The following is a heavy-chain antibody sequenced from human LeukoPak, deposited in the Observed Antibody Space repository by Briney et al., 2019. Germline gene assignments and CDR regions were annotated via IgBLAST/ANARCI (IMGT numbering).Heavy chain of an antibody. J-gene: IGHJ1*01. CDR3: ARTNYYGSGSYYNVAYFQH. V-gene: IGHV4-34*01. D-gene: IGHD3-10*01. Sequence: KTSETLSLTCAVYGGSFSGYYWSWIRQPPGKGLEWIGEINHSGSTNYNPSLKGRVTISVDTSKNQFSQKLSSVTAADTAVYYCARTNYYGSGSYYNVAYFQHWGQGTLVTVSS. CDR2: INHSGST. CDR1: GGSFSGYY.